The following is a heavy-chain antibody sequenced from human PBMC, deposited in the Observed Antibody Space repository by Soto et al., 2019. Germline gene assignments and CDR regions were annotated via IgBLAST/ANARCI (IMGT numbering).Heavy chain of an antibody. CDR3: AKEAGGGAAMVTSYFDY. V-gene: IGHV3-23*01. J-gene: IGHJ4*02. Sequence: EVQLLESGGGLVQPGGSLRLSCAASGITFSNYVLSWVRQAPGKGLEWVSSISGSGTSTYYADSVKGRFSISRDTSKSTLYLHMRSLRADDTAIYYCAKEAGGGAAMVTSYFDYWGQGTLVTVSS. CDR1: GITFSNYV. D-gene: IGHD5-18*01. CDR2: ISGSGTST.